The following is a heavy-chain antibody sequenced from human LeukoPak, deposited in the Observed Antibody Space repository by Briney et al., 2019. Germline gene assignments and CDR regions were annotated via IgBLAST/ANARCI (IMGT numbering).Heavy chain of an antibody. J-gene: IGHJ4*02. CDR1: GGTFSSYA. V-gene: IGHV1-69*04. D-gene: IGHD6-19*01. Sequence: SVKVSCKASGGTFSSYAISWVRQAPGQGLEWMGRIIPILGIANCAQKFQGRATITADKSTSTAYMELSSLRSEDTAVYYCARDEAGYSSGWYGGDFDYWGQGTLVTVSS. CDR3: ARDEAGYSSGWYGGDFDY. CDR2: IIPILGIA.